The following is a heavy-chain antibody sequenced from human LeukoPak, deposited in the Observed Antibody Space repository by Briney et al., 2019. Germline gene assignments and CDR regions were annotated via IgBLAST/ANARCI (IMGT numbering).Heavy chain of an antibody. J-gene: IGHJ1*01. Sequence: SETLSLTCTVSGYSISSGYYWGWIRQPPGQGLEWIGSIYHSGSTYYNPSLKSRVTISVDTSKNQFSLKLSSVTAADTAVYYCARVEVVITSVGYFQHWGQGTLVTVSS. D-gene: IGHD3-22*01. CDR3: ARVEVVITSVGYFQH. CDR2: IYHSGST. V-gene: IGHV4-38-2*02. CDR1: GYSISSGYY.